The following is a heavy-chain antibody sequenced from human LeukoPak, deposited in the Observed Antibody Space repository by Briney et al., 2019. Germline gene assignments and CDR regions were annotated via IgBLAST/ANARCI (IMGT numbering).Heavy chain of an antibody. V-gene: IGHV3-23*01. D-gene: IGHD6-13*01. Sequence: GGSLRLSCAASGFTFSSYAMSWVRQAPGKGLEWGSAIIGSGRTPYYPHSVKGRFPISRDNSKNTLYLQMNSLRAEDTAVYYCAKDVRIAAAGGSYYFDYWGQGTLVTVSS. CDR3: AKDVRIAAAGGSYYFDY. CDR2: IIGSGRTP. CDR1: GFTFSSYA. J-gene: IGHJ4*02.